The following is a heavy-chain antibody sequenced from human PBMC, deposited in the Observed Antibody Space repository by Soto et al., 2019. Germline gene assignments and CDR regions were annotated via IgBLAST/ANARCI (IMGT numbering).Heavy chain of an antibody. CDR2: IIPIFGTA. CDR1: GGTFSSYA. J-gene: IGHJ6*02. V-gene: IGHV1-69*13. D-gene: IGHD3-10*01. CDR3: ARVGSSDDYYYYYGMAV. Sequence: ASVKVSCKASGGTFSSYAISWVRQAPGQGLEWMGGIIPIFGTANYAQKFQGRVTITADESTSTAYMELSSLRSEDTAVYYCARVGSSDDYYYYYGMAVWGQGTTVTVSS.